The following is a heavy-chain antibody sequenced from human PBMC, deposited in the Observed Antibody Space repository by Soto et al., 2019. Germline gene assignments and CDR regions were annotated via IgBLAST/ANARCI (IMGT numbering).Heavy chain of an antibody. CDR1: GFTFSDYH. V-gene: IGHV3-11*01. D-gene: IGHD5-12*01. J-gene: IGHJ4*02. CDR2: ISSTGTTI. CDR3: ATGSKATSFAY. Sequence: QVQLVESGGGLVKPGGSLRLSCAASGFTFSDYHMSWIRQAPGKGLEWVSYISSTGTTIYYADSVKGRFTISRDNAKNSLYLKMNSLRADDTAVYFCATGSKATSFAYWGQGTLVTVSS.